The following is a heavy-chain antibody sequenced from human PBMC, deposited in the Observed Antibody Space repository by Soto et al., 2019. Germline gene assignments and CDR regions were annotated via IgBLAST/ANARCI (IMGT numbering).Heavy chain of an antibody. V-gene: IGHV3-7*03. CDR1: GFTLSSYY. Sequence: GGSLRLSCAAPGFTLSSYYMTWVRQAPGKGLEWVANIKQDGSEKFYADSVKGRFPISRDNAKNSLYLQMNSLRAEDTAVYYCAGGSGWLFDSWGQGTPVTVSS. D-gene: IGHD6-19*01. CDR3: AGGSGWLFDS. CDR2: IKQDGSEK. J-gene: IGHJ4*02.